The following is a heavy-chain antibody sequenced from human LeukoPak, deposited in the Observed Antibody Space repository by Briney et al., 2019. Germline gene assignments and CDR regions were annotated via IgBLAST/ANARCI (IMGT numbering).Heavy chain of an antibody. CDR1: VGTFSSYA. Sequence: SVKVSCKASVGTFSSYAISWVRQAPGQGLEWMGGIIPIFGTANYAQKFQGRVTITADESTSTAYMELSSLRSEDTAVYYCASLGHDYGDYVRNWFDPWGQGTLVTVSS. V-gene: IGHV1-69*13. CDR2: IIPIFGTA. D-gene: IGHD4-17*01. J-gene: IGHJ5*02. CDR3: ASLGHDYGDYVRNWFDP.